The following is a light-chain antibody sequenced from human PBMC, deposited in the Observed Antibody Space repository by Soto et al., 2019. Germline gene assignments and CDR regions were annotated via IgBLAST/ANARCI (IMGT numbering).Light chain of an antibody. CDR3: AAWDDSLNAFYV. CDR2: STN. CDR1: VSNIGSNF. J-gene: IGLJ1*01. V-gene: IGLV1-44*01. Sequence: QAVVTQPPSASGTPGQRVTISCSGSVSNIGSNFVNWYQKLPGTAPKLLIYSTNLRPPGIPDRFAGSKSGSSASLAISGLHSEDEADYYCAAWDDSLNAFYVFGTGAKVTVL.